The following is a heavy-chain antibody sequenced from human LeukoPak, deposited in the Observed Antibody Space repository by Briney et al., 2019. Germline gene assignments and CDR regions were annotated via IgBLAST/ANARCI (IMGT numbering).Heavy chain of an antibody. CDR2: IYYSGST. CDR3: ARCGYSLFTPGYYFDY. CDR1: GGSISSSSYY. D-gene: IGHD5-18*01. V-gene: IGHV4-39*07. J-gene: IGHJ4*02. Sequence: KTSETLSLTCAVSGGSISSSSYYWGWIRRPPGKGLEWIGSIYYSGSTYYNPSLKSRVTISVDTSKNQFSLKLSSVTAADTAVYYCARCGYSLFTPGYYFDYWGQGTLVTVSS.